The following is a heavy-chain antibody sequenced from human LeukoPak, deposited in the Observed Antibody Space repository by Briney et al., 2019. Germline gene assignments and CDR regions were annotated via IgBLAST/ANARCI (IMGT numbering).Heavy chain of an antibody. J-gene: IGHJ4*02. Sequence: PGGSLEHFLSAPQLTFSGHHNSLPPQAPGKGLEWVSGISGAGTTTYYADSVKGRFTISRDNSENTLSLQMNSLRAEDTALYYCAKGSDYGDYIFNCWGQGTQVTVSS. D-gene: IGHD4-17*01. CDR3: AKGSDYGDYIFNC. CDR1: QLTFSGHH. V-gene: IGHV3-23*01. CDR2: ISGAGTTT.